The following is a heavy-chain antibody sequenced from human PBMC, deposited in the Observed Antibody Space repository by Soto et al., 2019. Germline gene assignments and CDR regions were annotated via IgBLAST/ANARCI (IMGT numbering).Heavy chain of an antibody. CDR2: IWADGQRT. Sequence: QVHLRESGGRVVQPGGSLRLSCVTSGFTISNYAMHWLRQPPGKGLEWMTIIWADGQRTYYADSVKGRFTISKDGSTNTLYLQMDNLRPEDTAVYYCARGTNNWNYDSFDYWGQGALVTVSS. CDR1: GFTISNYA. J-gene: IGHJ4*02. CDR3: ARGTNNWNYDSFDY. D-gene: IGHD1-7*01. V-gene: IGHV3-33*01.